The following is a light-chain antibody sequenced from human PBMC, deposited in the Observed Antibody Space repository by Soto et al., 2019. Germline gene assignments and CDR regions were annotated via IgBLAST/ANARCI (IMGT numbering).Light chain of an antibody. CDR1: NIGSKS. J-gene: IGLJ3*02. Sequence: SYELTQPPSVSVAPGQTARITCGGNNIGSKSVHWCQQKPGQAPVVVVYDDRDRPSGIPERFSGSNSGNTATLTISRVEAGDEADYFCQVWDSSSDHRWVFGGGTKVTVL. CDR3: QVWDSSSDHRWV. V-gene: IGLV3-21*02. CDR2: DDR.